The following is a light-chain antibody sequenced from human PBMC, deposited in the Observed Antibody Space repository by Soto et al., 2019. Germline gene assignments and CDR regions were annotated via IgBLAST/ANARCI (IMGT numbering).Light chain of an antibody. CDR1: QSVSSY. J-gene: IGKJ1*01. Sequence: EIVLTQSPATLSLSPGERATLSCRASQSVSSYLAWYQQKPGQAPRLLMYEASNRATGIPARFSGSGSGTDFTLTISRLEPEDFAVYYCQQCGSLPGTFGQGTKVDIK. CDR2: EAS. V-gene: IGKV3-11*01. CDR3: QQCGSLPGT.